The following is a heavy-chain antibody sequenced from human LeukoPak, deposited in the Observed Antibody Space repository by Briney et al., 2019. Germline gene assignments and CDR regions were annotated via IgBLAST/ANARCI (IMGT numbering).Heavy chain of an antibody. J-gene: IGHJ4*02. D-gene: IGHD6-13*01. CDR1: GFTFRSYA. V-gene: IGHV3-23*01. CDR3: AKDGWWQQLGFDY. Sequence: GGSLRLSCAASGFTFRSYAMRWVRQARGKGGEWGSAISGSARTTYYAASVTGRFTISTDNSTNTLYLQMNSLRAEDTAVYYCAKDGWWQQLGFDYWGQGTLVTVSS. CDR2: ISGSARTT.